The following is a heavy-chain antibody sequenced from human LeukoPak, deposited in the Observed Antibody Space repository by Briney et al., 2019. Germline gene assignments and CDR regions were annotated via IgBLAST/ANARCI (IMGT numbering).Heavy chain of an antibody. CDR3: AKEYYYDSRGYYYYFDY. J-gene: IGHJ4*02. D-gene: IGHD3-22*01. CDR1: GFTFSSFG. CDR2: IRYDGSNK. V-gene: IGHV3-30*02. Sequence: GGSLRLSCAASGFTFSSFGMHWVRQAPGKGLEWVAFIRYDGSNKYYADSVKGRFTISRDNSKNTLYLQMNSLRAEDTAVYYCAKEYYYDSRGYYYYFDYWGQGTLVTVSS.